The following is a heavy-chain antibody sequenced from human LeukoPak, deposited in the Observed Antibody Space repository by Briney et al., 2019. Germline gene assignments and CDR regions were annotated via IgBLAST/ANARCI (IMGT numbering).Heavy chain of an antibody. D-gene: IGHD4-17*01. CDR2: IYYSGST. Sequence: SETLSLTCTVSGGSISSSSYYWGWIRQPPGKGLEWIGSIYYSGSTYYNPSLKSRVTISVDTSKNQFSLKLSSVTAADTAVYYCARHRVGGDYGDYENPYYYYYMDVWGKGTTVTISS. CDR1: GGSISSSSYY. J-gene: IGHJ6*03. CDR3: ARHRVGGDYGDYENPYYYYYMDV. V-gene: IGHV4-39*01.